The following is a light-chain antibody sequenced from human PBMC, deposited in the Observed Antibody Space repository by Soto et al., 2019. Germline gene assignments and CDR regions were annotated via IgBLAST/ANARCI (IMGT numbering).Light chain of an antibody. V-gene: IGKV3-11*01. J-gene: IGKJ3*01. CDR2: DAS. Sequence: EIVLTQSPATLSLSPGERATLSCRASQSVSSYLAWYQQKPGQAPRLLIYDASNRATGIPARFSGSGSGTDFTLTISSLEPEVGAVYYCKQRSNWPRVNFVLGYKVDI. CDR3: KQRSNWPRVN. CDR1: QSVSSY.